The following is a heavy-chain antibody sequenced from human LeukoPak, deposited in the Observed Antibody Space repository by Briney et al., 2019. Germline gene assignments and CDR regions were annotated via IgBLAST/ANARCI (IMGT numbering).Heavy chain of an antibody. J-gene: IGHJ4*02. V-gene: IGHV3-74*01. CDR3: ARGPRYFDWSPSDY. D-gene: IGHD3-9*01. CDR2: INSDGSST. Sequence: GGSLRLSCAASRFTFSSYWMHWVRQAPGKGLVWVSRINSDGSSTSYADSVKGRFTISRDNAKNTLYLQMNSLRAEDTAVYYCARGPRYFDWSPSDYWGQGTLVTVSS. CDR1: RFTFSSYW.